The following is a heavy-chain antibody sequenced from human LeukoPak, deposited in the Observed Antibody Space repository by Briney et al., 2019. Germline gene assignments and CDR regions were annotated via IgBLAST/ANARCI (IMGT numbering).Heavy chain of an antibody. CDR3: SPGFAFDV. CDR2: ISTDGGRT. V-gene: IGHV3-74*01. D-gene: IGHD2-15*01. CDR1: GFTFTDYW. J-gene: IGHJ3*01. Sequence: GVLRLSCAASGFTFTDYWMHWVRQRPGEGLAWVSHISTDGGRTNYADSVKGRFTTSRDNTKNTVYLQMSSLRAEDTAVYYCSPGFAFDVWGQGTMVTASS.